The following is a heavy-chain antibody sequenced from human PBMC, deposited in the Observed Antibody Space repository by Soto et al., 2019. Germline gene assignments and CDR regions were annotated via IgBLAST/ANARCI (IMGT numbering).Heavy chain of an antibody. D-gene: IGHD3-10*01. Sequence: GGSLRLSCAVSGFTFNTYGMHWVRQAPGKGLEWVAIVSYDGSTKYYADSVRGRFTISRDNSKNTLYLQMNSLRAEDTAVYYCAKDWGLGEIYYYYGMDVWGQGTTVTVSS. CDR3: AKDWGLGEIYYYYGMDV. J-gene: IGHJ6*02. CDR1: GFTFNTYG. V-gene: IGHV3-30*18. CDR2: VSYDGSTK.